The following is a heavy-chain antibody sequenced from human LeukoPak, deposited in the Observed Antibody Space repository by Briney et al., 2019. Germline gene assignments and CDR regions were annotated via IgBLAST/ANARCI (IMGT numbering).Heavy chain of an antibody. D-gene: IGHD2-2*01. Sequence: PGGSLRLSCAASGFTFSSYAMSWVRQAPGKGLEWVSAISGSGGSTYYADSVKGRFTTSRDNSKNTLYLQMNSLRAEDTAVYYCAKPIGYCSSTSCYRGYYFDYWGQGTLDTVSS. V-gene: IGHV3-23*01. CDR1: GFTFSSYA. CDR3: AKPIGYCSSTSCYRGYYFDY. CDR2: ISGSGGST. J-gene: IGHJ4*02.